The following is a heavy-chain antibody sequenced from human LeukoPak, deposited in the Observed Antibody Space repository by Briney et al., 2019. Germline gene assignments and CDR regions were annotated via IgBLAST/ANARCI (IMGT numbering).Heavy chain of an antibody. CDR3: ARDLRRGFSYVDY. CDR2: INSDGSNT. J-gene: IGHJ4*02. V-gene: IGHV3-74*01. Sequence: GGSLRLSCAASGFTFSSYWMHWVRQAPGKGLVWVSRINSDGSNTVYADSVKGRFTISRDNAENTLYLRMNSLRAEDTAVYFCARDLRRGFSYVDYWGQGTLVTVSS. D-gene: IGHD5-18*01. CDR1: GFTFSSYW.